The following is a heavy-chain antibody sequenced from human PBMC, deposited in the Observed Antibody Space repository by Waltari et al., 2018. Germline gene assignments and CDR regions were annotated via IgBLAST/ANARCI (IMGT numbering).Heavy chain of an antibody. CDR1: GESMSSSYW. D-gene: IGHD2-15*01. CDR3: ARDRGRGLYLDT. V-gene: IGHV4-4*02. J-gene: IGHJ4*02. Sequence: QLQLQESGPGLVKPSGTLSLICAVSGESMSSSYWWSWFRQPPGKGLEWIGQVHGSGKTNYNPSFASRVTVSLDTSTYHFALKLTSATAADTALYYCARDRGRGLYLDTWGQGTLVTVSP. CDR2: VHGSGKT.